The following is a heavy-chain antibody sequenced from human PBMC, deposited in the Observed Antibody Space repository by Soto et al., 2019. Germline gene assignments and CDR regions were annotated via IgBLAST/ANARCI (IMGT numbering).Heavy chain of an antibody. V-gene: IGHV3-30-3*01. D-gene: IGHD3-22*01. Sequence: ESGGGVVQPGRSLRLSCAAYGFTFSSYAMHWVRQSPGKWLEWVAVISYDGSNKYYADSVKGRFTISRDNSKNTLNLQMNSLRAEDTAGYYCARARYESSGHGIDYWGQGTLVTVSS. CDR3: ARARYESSGHGIDY. J-gene: IGHJ4*02. CDR2: ISYDGSNK. CDR1: GFTFSSYA.